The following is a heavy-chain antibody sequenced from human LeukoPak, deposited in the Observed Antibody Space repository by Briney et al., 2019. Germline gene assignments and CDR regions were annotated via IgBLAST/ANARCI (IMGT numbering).Heavy chain of an antibody. CDR1: GFTFGDYA. D-gene: IGHD1/OR15-1a*01. CDR2: IRSKGYGETI. Sequence: GGSLRLSCTASGFTFGDYAMNWVRQAPRKGLEWVSFIRSKGYGETIEYAASVKGRFTISRDDSKSIAYLQMNSLKTEDTAVYYCARGREQPDFWGQGTLVTVSS. J-gene: IGHJ4*02. V-gene: IGHV3-49*04. CDR3: ARGREQPDF.